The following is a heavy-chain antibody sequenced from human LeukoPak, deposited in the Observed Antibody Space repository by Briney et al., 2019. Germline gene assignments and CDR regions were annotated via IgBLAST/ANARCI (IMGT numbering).Heavy chain of an antibody. CDR3: AREGVTVTAFDY. CDR1: GFTFSFYK. Sequence: GGSLRLSCAASGFTFSFYKMKWVGQAPGKGLEWVSYISLSSSTIYYADSVKGRFTISRDNAKNSLYLQMNSLRAEDTAVYYCAREGVTVTAFDYWGQGTLVTVSS. V-gene: IGHV3-48*01. J-gene: IGHJ4*02. CDR2: ISLSSSTI. D-gene: IGHD2-21*02.